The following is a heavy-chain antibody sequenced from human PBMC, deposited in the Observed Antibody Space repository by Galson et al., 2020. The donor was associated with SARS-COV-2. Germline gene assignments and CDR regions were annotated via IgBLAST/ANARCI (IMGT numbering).Heavy chain of an antibody. CDR1: GYTFTGYY. D-gene: IGHD6-13*01. J-gene: IGHJ6*02. CDR2: INPNSGGT. CDR3: AREQQLVEDYYYYGMDV. V-gene: IGHV1-2*02. Sequence: ASVKVSCKASGYTFTGYYMHWVRQAPGQGLEWMGWINPNSGGTNYAQKFQGRVTMTRDTSISTAYMELSRLRSDDMAVYYCAREQQLVEDYYYYGMDVWGQGTTVTVSS.